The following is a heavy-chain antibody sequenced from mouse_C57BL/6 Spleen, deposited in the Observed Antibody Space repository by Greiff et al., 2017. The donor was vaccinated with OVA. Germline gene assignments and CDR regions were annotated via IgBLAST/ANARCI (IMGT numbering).Heavy chain of an antibody. J-gene: IGHJ4*01. D-gene: IGHD2-2*01. CDR1: GYAFSSYW. CDR2: IYPGDGDT. Sequence: VQLQESGAELVKPGASVKISCKASGYAFSSYWMNWVKQRPGKGLEWIGQIYPGDGDTNYNGKFKGKATLTADKSSSTAYMQLSSLTSEDSAVYFCARGGTYGSYAMDYWGQGTSVTVSS. V-gene: IGHV1-80*01. CDR3: ARGGTYGSYAMDY.